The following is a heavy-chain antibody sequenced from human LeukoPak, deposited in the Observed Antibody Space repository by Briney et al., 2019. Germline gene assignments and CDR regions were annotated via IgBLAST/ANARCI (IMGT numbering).Heavy chain of an antibody. CDR3: AKDRGRAVAGSEFDY. Sequence: GGSLRLSCAASGFTFSSYGMTWVRQAPGKGLEWVSVISGSGGSTNCADSVKGRFTISRDNSKNTLYLQMNSLRAEDTAVYYCAKDRGRAVAGSEFDYWGQGTLVTVSS. D-gene: IGHD6-19*01. V-gene: IGHV3-23*01. CDR2: ISGSGGST. CDR1: GFTFSSYG. J-gene: IGHJ4*02.